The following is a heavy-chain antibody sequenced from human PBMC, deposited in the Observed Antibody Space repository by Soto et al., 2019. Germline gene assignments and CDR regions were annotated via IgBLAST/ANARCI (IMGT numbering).Heavy chain of an antibody. V-gene: IGHV3-21*01. CDR3: ARLDIEVVVAGSGDY. Sequence: EVQLVESGGGLVRPGGSLRLSCAASGFTFSSHSMGWVRQAPGKGLEWVSSISSSSRYIYYADPVKGRFTISRDNAKNSLYLLMNNLRAEDTAVYYCARLDIEVVVAGSGDYWGQGTLVTVSS. D-gene: IGHD2-15*01. J-gene: IGHJ4*02. CDR1: GFTFSSHS. CDR2: ISSSSRYI.